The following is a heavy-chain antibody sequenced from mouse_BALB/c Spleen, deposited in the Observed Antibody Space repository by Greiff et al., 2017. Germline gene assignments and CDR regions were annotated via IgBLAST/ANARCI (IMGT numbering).Heavy chain of an antibody. CDR2: ISYSSST. J-gene: IGHJ4*01. CDR1: GYSITSDYA. V-gene: IGHV3-2*02. CDR3: ARRYAMDY. Sequence: EVQLQESGPSLVKPSQSLSLTCTVTGYSITSDYAWNWIRQFPGNKLEWMGYISYSSSTSYNPSLKSRISITRDTSKNQFFLQLNSVTTEDTATYYCARRYAMDYWGQGTSVTVSS.